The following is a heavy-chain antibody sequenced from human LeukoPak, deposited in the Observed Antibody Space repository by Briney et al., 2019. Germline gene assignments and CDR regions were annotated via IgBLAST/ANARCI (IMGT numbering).Heavy chain of an antibody. D-gene: IGHD3-9*01. V-gene: IGHV4-61*01. J-gene: IGHJ4*02. CDR2: ISYIGNT. Sequence: SETLSLTCTVPGGSVSSGTYYWSWIRQPPGKELEWIGYISYIGNTNYNPSLKSRVTISKDTSENQFSLKLSSVTAADTAVYYCVREHDWGDFDYWGQGALVTVSS. CDR3: VREHDWGDFDY. CDR1: GGSVSSGTYY.